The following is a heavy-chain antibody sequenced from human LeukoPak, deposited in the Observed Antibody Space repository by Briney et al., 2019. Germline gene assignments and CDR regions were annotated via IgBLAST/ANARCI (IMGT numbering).Heavy chain of an antibody. CDR2: IYHSGST. CDR3: ARGGTWHDDAFDI. Sequence: SETLSLTCTVSGYSISSGYYWGWIRQPPGKGLECIGTIYHSGSTYYNPSLKSRVTISVDTSKNQFSLKLSSVTAADTAVYYCARGGTWHDDAFDIWGQGTMVTVSS. CDR1: GYSISSGYY. J-gene: IGHJ3*02. V-gene: IGHV4-38-2*02.